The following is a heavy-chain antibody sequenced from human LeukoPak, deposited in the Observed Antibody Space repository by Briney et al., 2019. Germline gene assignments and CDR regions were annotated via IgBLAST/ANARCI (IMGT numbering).Heavy chain of an antibody. J-gene: IGHJ5*02. CDR2: INPSGGST. CDR1: GYTFTSYY. CDR3: AGDSPIAAAGIGWFDP. D-gene: IGHD6-13*01. V-gene: IGHV1-46*01. Sequence: GASVKVSCKASGYTFTSYYMHWVRQAPGQGLEWMGIINPSGGSTSYAQKFQGRVTMTRDTSTSTVYMELSSLRSDDTAVYYCAGDSPIAAAGIGWFDPWGQGTLVIVSS.